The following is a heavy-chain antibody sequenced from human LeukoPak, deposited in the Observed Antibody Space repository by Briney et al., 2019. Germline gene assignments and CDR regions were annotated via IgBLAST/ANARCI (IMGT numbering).Heavy chain of an antibody. CDR3: AKDTEGYTHGYYYYGMDV. Sequence: GGSLRLSCAASGFTFDDYAMHWVRQAPGKGLEWVSLISGAGGSTYYADSVKGRFTISRDNSKNSLYLQMNSLRNDDTALYYCAKDTEGYTHGYYYYGMDVWGQGTTVTVSS. J-gene: IGHJ6*02. CDR1: GFTFDDYA. D-gene: IGHD5-18*01. CDR2: ISGAGGST. V-gene: IGHV3-43*02.